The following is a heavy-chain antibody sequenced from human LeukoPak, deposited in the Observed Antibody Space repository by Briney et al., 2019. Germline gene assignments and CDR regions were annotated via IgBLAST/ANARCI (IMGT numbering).Heavy chain of an antibody. Sequence: GGSLRLSCAASGFKFDDYGMSWVRQAPGKGLEWVCDINWNGAWTVYADSVKGRFTISRDNAKNSLYLQMNSLRAEDTALYYCAGYYYDSSRGFDLWGQGTLVTVSA. CDR3: AGYYYDSSRGFDL. CDR2: INWNGAWT. D-gene: IGHD3-22*01. V-gene: IGHV3-20*04. J-gene: IGHJ5*02. CDR1: GFKFDDYG.